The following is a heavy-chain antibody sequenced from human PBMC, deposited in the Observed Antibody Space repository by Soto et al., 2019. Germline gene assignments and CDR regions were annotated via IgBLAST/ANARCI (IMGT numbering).Heavy chain of an antibody. CDR1: GGSFSGYY. J-gene: IGHJ6*02. V-gene: IGHV4-34*01. CDR3: ARGDPYSGSYYYYYGMDV. CDR2: INHSGST. D-gene: IGHD1-26*01. Sequence: SETLSLTCAVYGGSFSGYYWSWIRQPPGKGLEWIGEINHSGSTNYNPSLKSRVTISVDTSKNQFSLKLSSVTAADTAVYYCARGDPYSGSYYYYYGMDVWGQGTTVTVSS.